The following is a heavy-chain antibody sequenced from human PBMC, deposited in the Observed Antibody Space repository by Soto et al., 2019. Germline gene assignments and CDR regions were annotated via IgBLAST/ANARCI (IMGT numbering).Heavy chain of an antibody. J-gene: IGHJ6*02. Sequence: QVQLVESGGGVVQPGRSLRLSCAASGFTFSSYAMHWVRQAPGKGLEWVAVISYDGSNKYYADSVKGRFTISRDNSKNTLYLPMNSLRAEDTAVYYCARGEDYYAPYYYGMYVWGQGTTVNVSS. CDR1: GFTFSSYA. D-gene: IGHD3-10*01. CDR2: ISYDGSNK. V-gene: IGHV3-30-3*01. CDR3: ARGEDYYAPYYYGMYV.